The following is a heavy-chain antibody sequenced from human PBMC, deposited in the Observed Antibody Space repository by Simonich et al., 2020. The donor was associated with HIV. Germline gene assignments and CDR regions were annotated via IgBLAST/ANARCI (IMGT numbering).Heavy chain of an antibody. CDR3: AAVKYYYDSSGFSYDGVDV. Sequence: QVQLVQSGAEVKKPGASVKVSCKVSGYTLTELSMHWVRQAPGKGVEWTGSVKPEEGETIYAQKFQGRVTMTEDSSTDTAHMELSSLTSEDTAVYFCAAVKYYYDSSGFSYDGVDVWGQGTMVTVSS. D-gene: IGHD3-22*01. CDR1: GYTLTELS. J-gene: IGHJ3*01. V-gene: IGHV1-24*01. CDR2: VKPEEGET.